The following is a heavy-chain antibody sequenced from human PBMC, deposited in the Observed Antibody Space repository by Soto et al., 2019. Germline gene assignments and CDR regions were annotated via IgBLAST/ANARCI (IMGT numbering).Heavy chain of an antibody. D-gene: IGHD3-16*01. V-gene: IGHV4-30-4*08. Sequence: QMELQESAPGLVRPSQTLSLTCSVSGGSIRDDEYYWSWVRQTAGKGLQWIGFGHYRGTTYYTPSPRRPSSPSFDKSMNESFPSLKSVTHAAEAIYYCARVPFGAAYTLASGRMFDLWSPRTLVAVSS. J-gene: IGHJ5*02. CDR3: ARVPFGAAYTLASGRMFDL. CDR1: GGSIRDDEYY. CDR2: GHYRGTT.